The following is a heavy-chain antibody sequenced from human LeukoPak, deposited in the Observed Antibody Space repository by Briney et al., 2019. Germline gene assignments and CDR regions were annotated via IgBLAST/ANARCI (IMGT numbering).Heavy chain of an antibody. J-gene: IGHJ6*04. CDR2: IIPIFGTA. V-gene: IGHV1-69*13. CDR1: GGTFSSYA. CDR3: AREPTVTDAGLSDYYGMDV. D-gene: IGHD4-17*01. Sequence: ASVKVSCKASGGTFSSYAISWVRQAPGQGLEWMGGIIPIFGTANYAQKFQGRVTITADESTSTAYMELSSLRSEDTAVYYCAREPTVTDAGLSDYYGMDVWGKGTTVTVSS.